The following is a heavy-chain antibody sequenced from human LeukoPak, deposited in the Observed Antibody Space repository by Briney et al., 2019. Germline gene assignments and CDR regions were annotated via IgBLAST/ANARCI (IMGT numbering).Heavy chain of an antibody. CDR3: ARDLNTYYVWGGYPPHAFDI. CDR2: IIPIFGTA. CDR1: GGTFSSYA. J-gene: IGHJ3*02. V-gene: IGHV1-69*01. Sequence: SVKVSCKASGGTFSSYAISWVRQAPGQGLEWMGGIIPIFGTANYAQKFQGRVTITADESTSTAYMELSSLRSEDTAVYYCARDLNTYYVWGGYPPHAFDIWGQGTMVTVSS. D-gene: IGHD3-16*02.